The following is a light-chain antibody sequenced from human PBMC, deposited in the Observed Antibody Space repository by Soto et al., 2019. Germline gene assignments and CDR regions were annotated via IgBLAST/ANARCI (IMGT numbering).Light chain of an antibody. J-gene: IGLJ2*01. Sequence: QSALTQPASVSGSPGQSITISCTGTSSDAGGYNYVSWYQHHPGKAPKLMIYDVTNRPSGVSNRFSGSKSGNTASLTISGLQAEDEADYYCSSYTRYSTLVFGGGTKLTVL. CDR2: DVT. V-gene: IGLV2-14*03. CDR3: SSYTRYSTLV. CDR1: SSDAGGYNY.